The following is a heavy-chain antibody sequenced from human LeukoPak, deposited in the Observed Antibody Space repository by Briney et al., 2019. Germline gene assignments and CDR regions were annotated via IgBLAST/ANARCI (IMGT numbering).Heavy chain of an antibody. CDR2: IQYDGSNE. J-gene: IGHJ6*03. CDR3: AKDRCSNGIGCYYYYMDV. V-gene: IGHV3-30*02. CDR1: GFTFSSYG. Sequence: PGGSLGLSCAASGFTFSSYGMSWVRQAPGKGLEWVAYIQYDGSNEQYAHSVKGRFRITRDSSQNILYLQMNSLRAEDTAVYYCAKDRCSNGIGCYYYYMDVWGKGTTVTISS. D-gene: IGHD2-8*01.